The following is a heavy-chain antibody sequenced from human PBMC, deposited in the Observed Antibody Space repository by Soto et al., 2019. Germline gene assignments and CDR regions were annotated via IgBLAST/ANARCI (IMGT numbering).Heavy chain of an antibody. D-gene: IGHD3-10*01. Sequence: QVKLVQSGAEMKKPGSSVKVSCQSSGGTLNTYAMNWVRQAPGQGPEWMGDISPMFGAANYAPKFQGRVTITADESTGTSYMQLSSLTSEDTALYFCAREVQVHTPAFVYWGQGTLVTVSS. CDR2: ISPMFGAA. J-gene: IGHJ4*02. V-gene: IGHV1-69*19. CDR1: GGTLNTYA. CDR3: AREVQVHTPAFVY.